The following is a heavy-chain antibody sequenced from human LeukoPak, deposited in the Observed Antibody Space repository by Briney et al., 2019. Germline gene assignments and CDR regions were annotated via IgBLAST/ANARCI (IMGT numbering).Heavy chain of an antibody. CDR2: INPNSGGT. J-gene: IGHJ4*02. Sequence: ASVKVSCKASGYTFTGYYMHWVRQAPGQGLEWMGWINPNSGGTNYAQKFQGRVTMTRDTSISTAYMELSRLRSDGTAVYYCARGGGYYDSSSYYYFDYWGQGTLVTVSS. V-gene: IGHV1-2*02. CDR1: GYTFTGYY. D-gene: IGHD3-22*01. CDR3: ARGGGYYDSSSYYYFDY.